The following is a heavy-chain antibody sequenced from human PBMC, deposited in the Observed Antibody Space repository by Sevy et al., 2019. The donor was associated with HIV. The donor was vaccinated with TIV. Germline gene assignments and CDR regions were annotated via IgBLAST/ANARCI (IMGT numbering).Heavy chain of an antibody. V-gene: IGHV3-23*01. Sequence: GGSLRLSCAASGFTFSSYAMSWVRQAPGKGLEWVSAISGSGGSTYYADSVKGRFTISRDNSKNTLYLQMNTLRAEDTAVYYCAKELRSSGYYNDYWGQRTLVTVSS. CDR3: AKELRSSGYYNDY. CDR1: GFTFSSYA. D-gene: IGHD3-22*01. J-gene: IGHJ4*02. CDR2: ISGSGGST.